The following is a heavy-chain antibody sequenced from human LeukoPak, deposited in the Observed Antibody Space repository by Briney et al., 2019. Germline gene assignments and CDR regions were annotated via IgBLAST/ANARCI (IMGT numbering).Heavy chain of an antibody. CDR3: ARAPTDPSKWELLHYYYMDV. CDR2: ISAYNGNT. V-gene: IGHV1-18*01. CDR1: GYTFTSYG. J-gene: IGHJ6*03. D-gene: IGHD1-26*01. Sequence: GASVKVSCKASGYTFTSYGISWVRQAPGQGLEWMGWISAYNGNTNYAQKLQGRVTMTTDTSTSTAYMELRSLRSDDTAVYYCARAPTDPSKWELLHYYYMDVWGKGTTVTVSS.